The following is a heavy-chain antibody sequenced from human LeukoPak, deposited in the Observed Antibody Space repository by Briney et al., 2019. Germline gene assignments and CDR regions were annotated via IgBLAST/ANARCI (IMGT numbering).Heavy chain of an antibody. Sequence: GGSLRLSCAASGFTFSSYWMNWVRQAPGKGLVWVARVKPDGSSISSADSVKGRFTISRDNAKNTLYLQMNSLRAEDTAVYYCATLYAGSTDYWGRGTLVTVSS. CDR2: VKPDGSSI. D-gene: IGHD2-8*01. CDR3: ATLYAGSTDY. CDR1: GFTFSSYW. V-gene: IGHV3-74*01. J-gene: IGHJ4*02.